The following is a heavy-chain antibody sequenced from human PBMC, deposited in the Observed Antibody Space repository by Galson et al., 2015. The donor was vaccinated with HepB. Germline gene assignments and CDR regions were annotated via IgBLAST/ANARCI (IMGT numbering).Heavy chain of an antibody. CDR1: GYTFTNSD. J-gene: IGHJ4*02. V-gene: IGHV1-8*01. D-gene: IGHD2-8*01. Sequence: SVKVSCKASGYTFTNSDINWVRQATGQGLEWIGWTNPDSGNTGYTQKFQGRVTMTRNTSITTAYMELSSLRSEDTAVYYCARGRYCTSGACPYYFDNWGQGTLVTVSS. CDR2: TNPDSGNT. CDR3: ARGRYCTSGACPYYFDN.